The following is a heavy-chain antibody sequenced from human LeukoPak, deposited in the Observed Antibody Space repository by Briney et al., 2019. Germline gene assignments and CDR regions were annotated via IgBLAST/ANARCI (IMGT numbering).Heavy chain of an antibody. Sequence: PSETLSLTCTVSGGSISSGGYYWSWIRQHPGNGLEWIGYIYYSGSTYYNPSLKSRVTISVDTSKNQFSLKLSSVTAADTAVYYCARVSIEWSVLYFDYWGQGTLVTVSS. CDR3: ARVSIEWSVLYFDY. J-gene: IGHJ4*02. CDR1: GGSISSGGYY. D-gene: IGHD3-3*01. CDR2: IYYSGST. V-gene: IGHV4-31*03.